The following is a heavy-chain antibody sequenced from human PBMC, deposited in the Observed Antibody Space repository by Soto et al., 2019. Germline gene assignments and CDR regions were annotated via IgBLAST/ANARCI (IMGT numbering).Heavy chain of an antibody. V-gene: IGHV5-10-1*01. Sequence: GESLKISCKGSGYSFTSYWISWVRQMPGKGLEWMGRIDPSDSYTNYSPSFQGHATISAAKSISTAYLQWSSLKASDTDMYFCARGGLAICPPPTSYGMDVWGQGTTVTVSS. CDR1: GYSFTSYW. J-gene: IGHJ6*02. D-gene: IGHD1-26*01. CDR3: ARGGLAICPPPTSYGMDV. CDR2: IDPSDSYT.